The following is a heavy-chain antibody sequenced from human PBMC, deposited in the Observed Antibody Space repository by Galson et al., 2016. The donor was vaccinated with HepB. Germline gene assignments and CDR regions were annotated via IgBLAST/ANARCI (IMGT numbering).Heavy chain of an antibody. CDR1: GFTFKSYS. CDR3: ARDEWDLAVIGEPYGMDF. V-gene: IGHV3-48*02. D-gene: IGHD1-26*01. CDR2: ISSSSDTI. Sequence: SLRLSCATSGFTFKSYSMNWVRQAPGKGLEWVSYISSSSDTIYYADSVKGRFTISRNNVNNLLYLQMNSLRDADTAVYYCARDEWDLAVIGEPYGMDFWGQGTTVTVSS. J-gene: IGHJ6*02.